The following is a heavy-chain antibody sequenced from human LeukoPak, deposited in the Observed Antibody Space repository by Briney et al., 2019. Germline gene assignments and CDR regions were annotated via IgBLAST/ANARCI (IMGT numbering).Heavy chain of an antibody. V-gene: IGHV1-18*01. D-gene: IGHD6-13*01. CDR2: ISASSGNT. Sequence: ASVTASCKASGYPFTDYDMHWVRQAPGQGLEWMGWISASSGNTNYAQRLQGRIILTADRSTSTVYMELRSLKSDDTAIYYCARSGGSRWYGDSFDIWGQGTMVPVSS. CDR1: GYPFTDYD. CDR3: ARSGGSRWYGDSFDI. J-gene: IGHJ3*02.